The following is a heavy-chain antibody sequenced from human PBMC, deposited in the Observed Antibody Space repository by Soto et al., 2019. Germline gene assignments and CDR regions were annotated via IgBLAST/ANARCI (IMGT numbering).Heavy chain of an antibody. J-gene: IGHJ4*02. D-gene: IGHD3-22*01. CDR2: IYPGDSDT. Sequence: TGESLKISCKGSTYTFTSYWIAWVRQMPGKGLEWMGLIYPGDSDTKYSPSFQGQVTISADKSISTAYLRWSSLKASDTAMYYCATLSYYDSYSGFDYWGQGTPVTVSS. CDR1: TYTFTSYW. CDR3: ATLSYYDSYSGFDY. V-gene: IGHV5-51*01.